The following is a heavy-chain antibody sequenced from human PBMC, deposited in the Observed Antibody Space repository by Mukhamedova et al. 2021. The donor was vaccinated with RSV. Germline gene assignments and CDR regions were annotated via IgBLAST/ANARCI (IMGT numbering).Heavy chain of an antibody. Sequence: SRVTISVDTSKNQFSLKLSSVTAADTAVYYCATVPYYYDSSGYYRNHFDYWGQGTLVTVSS. V-gene: IGHV4-39*01. J-gene: IGHJ4*02. CDR3: ATVPYYYDSSGYYRNHFDY. D-gene: IGHD3-22*01.